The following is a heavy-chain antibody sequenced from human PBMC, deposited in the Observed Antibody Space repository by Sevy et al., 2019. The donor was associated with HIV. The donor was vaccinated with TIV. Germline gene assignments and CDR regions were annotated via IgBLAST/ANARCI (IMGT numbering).Heavy chain of an antibody. Sequence: SETLSLTCTVSAGSITSLYWNWIRQPPGKGLEWIANIYYNGHINYNPSLTSRGTLSLDTSKNQFSLRLSSVTAADTAMYYCAGENAWGRGNSGGQGTLVTAPS. J-gene: IGHJ5*01. CDR3: AGENAWGRGNS. CDR2: IYYNGHI. D-gene: IGHD1-26*01. V-gene: IGHV4-59*08. CDR1: AGSITSLY.